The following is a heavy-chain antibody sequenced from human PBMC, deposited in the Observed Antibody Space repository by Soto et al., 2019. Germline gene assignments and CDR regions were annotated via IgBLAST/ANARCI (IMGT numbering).Heavy chain of an antibody. CDR1: GFTFSSYA. Sequence: GGSLRLSCAASGFTFSSYAMSWVRQAPGKGLEWVSAISGSGGSTYYADSVKGRFTISRDNSKNTLYLQMNSLRAEDTAVYYCAKDLYYYDSSGYYPFDHWGQGTLVTVSS. J-gene: IGHJ1*01. CDR3: AKDLYYYDSSGYYPFDH. CDR2: ISGSGGST. D-gene: IGHD3-22*01. V-gene: IGHV3-23*01.